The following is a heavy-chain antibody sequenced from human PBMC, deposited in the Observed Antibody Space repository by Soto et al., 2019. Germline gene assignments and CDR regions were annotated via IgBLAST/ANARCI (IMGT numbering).Heavy chain of an antibody. V-gene: IGHV3-21*01. CDR2: ISSSSSYI. J-gene: IGHJ4*02. CDR3: ARVHYYDSSAYYL. D-gene: IGHD3-22*01. Sequence: GGSLRLSCAASGFTFSSYNMNWVRQAPGKGLEWVSSISSSSSYIYYADSVKGRFTISRDNAKNSLYLQMSSLRAEDTAVYYCARVHYYDSSAYYLWGQGTLVTVSS. CDR1: GFTFSSYN.